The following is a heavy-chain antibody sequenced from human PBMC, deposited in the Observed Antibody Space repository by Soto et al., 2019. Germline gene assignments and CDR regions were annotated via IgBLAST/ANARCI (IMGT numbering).Heavy chain of an antibody. CDR3: AREYSSSSYWFDP. CDR2: IYYSGST. J-gene: IGHJ5*02. V-gene: IGHV4-39*01. CDR1: GGSISSSSYY. D-gene: IGHD6-6*01. Sequence: PSETLSLTCTVSGGSISSSSYYWGWIRQPPGKGLEWIGSIYYSGSTYYNPSLKGRVTISVDTSKNQFSLKLSSVTAADTAVYYCAREYSSSSYWFDPWGQGTLVTVSS.